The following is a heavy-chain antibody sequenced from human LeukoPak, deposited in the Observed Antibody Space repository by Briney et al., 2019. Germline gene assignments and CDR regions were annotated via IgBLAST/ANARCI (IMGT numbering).Heavy chain of an antibody. V-gene: IGHV3-66*01. CDR3: AREGVGYPDAFDI. Sequence: GGSLRLSCAASGFTVSSNYMSWVRQAPGKGLEWVSVIYSGGSTYYADSVKGRFIISRDNSKNTLYLQMNSLRAEDTAVYYCAREGVGYPDAFDIWGQGTMVTVSS. D-gene: IGHD2-15*01. CDR1: GFTVSSNY. J-gene: IGHJ3*02. CDR2: IYSGGST.